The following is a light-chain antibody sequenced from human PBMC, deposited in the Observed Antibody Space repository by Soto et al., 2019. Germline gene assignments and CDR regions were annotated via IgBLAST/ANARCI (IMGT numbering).Light chain of an antibody. CDR3: QQYNNWPPIT. V-gene: IGKV3-20*01. Sequence: EIVLTQSPGTLSLSPGERATLSCRASQSVSGDYLVWYQQKPGQAPRLLIYGASYRATGIPDRFSGSGSGTDFTLTISSLQSEDFAVYYCQQYNNWPPITFGQGTRLEIK. CDR1: QSVSGDY. CDR2: GAS. J-gene: IGKJ5*01.